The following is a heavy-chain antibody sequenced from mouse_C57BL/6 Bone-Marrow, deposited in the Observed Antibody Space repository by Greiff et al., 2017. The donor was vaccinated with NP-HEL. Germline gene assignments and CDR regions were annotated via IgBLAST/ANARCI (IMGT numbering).Heavy chain of an antibody. CDR3: ARYYYGSLYYFDY. V-gene: IGHV1-82*01. CDR2: IYPGDGDT. D-gene: IGHD1-1*01. Sequence: VKLHESGPELVKPGASVKISCKASGYAFSSSWMNWVKQRPGKGLEWIGRIYPGDGDTNYNGKFKGKATLTADKSSSTAYMQLSSLTSEDSAVYFCARYYYGSLYYFDYWGQGTTLTVSS. CDR1: GYAFSSSW. J-gene: IGHJ2*01.